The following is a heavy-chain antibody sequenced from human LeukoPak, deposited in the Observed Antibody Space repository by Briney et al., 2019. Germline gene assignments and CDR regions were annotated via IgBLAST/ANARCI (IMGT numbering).Heavy chain of an antibody. V-gene: IGHV4-59*08. D-gene: IGHD3-3*01. CDR1: GGSISSYY. J-gene: IGHJ3*02. Sequence: SETLSLTCTVSGGSISSYYWSWIRQPPGKGLEWIGYTYYSGSTNYNPSLKSRVTISVDTSKNQFSLKLSSVTAADTAVYYCARTSAVRFLEWLSERNYAFDIWGQGTMVTVSS. CDR2: TYYSGST. CDR3: ARTSAVRFLEWLSERNYAFDI.